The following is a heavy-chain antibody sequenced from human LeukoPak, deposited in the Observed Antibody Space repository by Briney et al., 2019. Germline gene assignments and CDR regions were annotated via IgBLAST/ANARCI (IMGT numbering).Heavy chain of an antibody. V-gene: IGHV4-61*08. CDR2: ISYSGST. CDR3: ASSLDILTGYSLKKFDY. Sequence: SQTLSLTCTVSGGSISSGGYYWSWIRQPPGKGLEWIGYISYSGSTNYNPFLKSRVTMSVDTSKSQFSLRLISVTAADTAMYYCASSLDILTGYSLKKFDYWGQGTLVTVSS. CDR1: GGSISSGGYY. J-gene: IGHJ4*02. D-gene: IGHD3-9*01.